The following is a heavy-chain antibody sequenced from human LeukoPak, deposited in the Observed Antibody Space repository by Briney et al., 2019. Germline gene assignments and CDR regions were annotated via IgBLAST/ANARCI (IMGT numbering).Heavy chain of an antibody. J-gene: IGHJ4*02. D-gene: IGHD6-19*01. CDR2: ISSSGGST. CDR1: GVTFSSYA. Sequence: GGSLRLSCAASGVTFSSYAMGWVRQAPGKGLEWVSAISSSGGSTYYADSVKGRFTISRDNSKNTVFLQMDSQRAEDTAIYYCANLYRSGWYFDYWGQGALVTVSS. CDR3: ANLYRSGWYFDY. V-gene: IGHV3-23*01.